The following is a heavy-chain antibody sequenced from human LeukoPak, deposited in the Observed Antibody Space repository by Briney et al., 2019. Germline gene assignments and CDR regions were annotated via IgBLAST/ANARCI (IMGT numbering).Heavy chain of an antibody. J-gene: IGHJ1*01. CDR2: IYYSGST. CDR1: GGSISSGGYY. Sequence: SQTLSLTCTVSGGSISSGGYYWSWIRQHPGKGLEWIGYIYYSGSTYYNPSLKSRVTISVDTSKNQFSLKLSSVTAADTAVYYCARSITYYYDSSGYNGYLQHWGQGTLVTVSS. CDR3: ARSITYYYDSSGYNGYLQH. V-gene: IGHV4-31*03. D-gene: IGHD3-22*01.